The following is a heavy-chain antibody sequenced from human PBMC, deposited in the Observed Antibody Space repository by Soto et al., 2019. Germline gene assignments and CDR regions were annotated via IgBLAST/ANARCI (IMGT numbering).Heavy chain of an antibody. D-gene: IGHD2-8*02. Sequence: QVQLVESGGGVVQPGRSLRLSCAVSGFTVSTYGMHWVRQAPGKGLEWVAVISRDGGTNYYADSVKGRFTISRDNSRNTLFLEMNSRRGDDMAVYYCTGEVASGYWGQGTLVTVSS. J-gene: IGHJ4*02. CDR3: TGEVASGY. V-gene: IGHV3-30*03. CDR2: ISRDGGTN. CDR1: GFTVSTYG.